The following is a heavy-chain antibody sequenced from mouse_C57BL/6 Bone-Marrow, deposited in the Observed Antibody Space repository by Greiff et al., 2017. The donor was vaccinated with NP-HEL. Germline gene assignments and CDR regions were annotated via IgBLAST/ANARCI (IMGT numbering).Heavy chain of an antibody. CDR1: GFTFSSYG. V-gene: IGHV5-6*01. D-gene: IGHD3-2*01. CDR3: ARKGGLTGYYFDY. J-gene: IGHJ2*01. CDR2: ISSGGSYT. Sequence: VQLKESGGDLVKPGGSLKLSCAASGFTFSSYGMSWVRQTPDKRLEWVATISSGGSYTYYPASVKGRFTISRDTAKNTLYLQMSSLKSEDTAMYYCARKGGLTGYYFDYWGQGTTLTVSS.